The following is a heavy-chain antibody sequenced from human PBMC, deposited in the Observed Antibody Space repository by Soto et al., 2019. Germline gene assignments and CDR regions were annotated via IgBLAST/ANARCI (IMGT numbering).Heavy chain of an antibody. J-gene: IGHJ4*02. V-gene: IGHV3-74*01. CDR3: VREPWGFSGTWYDY. CDR1: QFCFSSYW. CDR2: INHDGSKT. Sequence: GSLRLFSAASQFCFSSYWMHWVRQVPGKGPAWVSRINHDGSKTEYADSVKGRFTISRDNTNKTLYLQMNSLRVEDTAMYYCVREPWGFSGTWYDYWGQGTLATVSS. D-gene: IGHD6-13*01.